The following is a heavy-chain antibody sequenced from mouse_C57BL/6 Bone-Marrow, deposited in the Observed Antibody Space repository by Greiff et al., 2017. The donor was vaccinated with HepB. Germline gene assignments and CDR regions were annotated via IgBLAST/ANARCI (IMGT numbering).Heavy chain of an antibody. J-gene: IGHJ4*01. D-gene: IGHD2-1*01. CDR1: GFNIQDYY. CDR3: PSLFYYYAMHY. CDR2: IDPEDGDT. V-gene: IGHV14-1*01. Sequence: EVQLKQSGAELVRPGASVKLSCTASGFNIQDYYMHWVKQRHEKGLEWIGRIDPEDGDTEYAPKFQGKATMTADTSSNTAYLQLSSLTSEDTAVYYYPSLFYYYAMHYRGQVTSVTVSS.